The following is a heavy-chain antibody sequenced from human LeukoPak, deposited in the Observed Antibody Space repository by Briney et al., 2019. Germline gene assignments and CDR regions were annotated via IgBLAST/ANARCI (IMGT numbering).Heavy chain of an antibody. Sequence: SETLSLTCAVSGGSISSSNWWSWVRQPPGKGLEWIGEIYHSGSTNYNPSLKSRVTISVDKSKNQFSLKLSSVTAADTAVYYCARGRPVYSSSWYAGFPYYYYYMDVWGKGTTVTVSS. CDR1: GGSISSSNW. V-gene: IGHV4-4*02. CDR3: ARGRPVYSSSWYAGFPYYYYYMDV. D-gene: IGHD6-13*01. CDR2: IYHSGST. J-gene: IGHJ6*03.